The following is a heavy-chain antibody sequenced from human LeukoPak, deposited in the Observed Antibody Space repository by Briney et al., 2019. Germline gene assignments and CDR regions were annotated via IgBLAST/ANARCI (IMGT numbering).Heavy chain of an antibody. Sequence: SQTLSLTCTVSGGSISSGDYYWRWIRQPPGKGLEWIGYIYYSGSTYYNPSLKSRVTISVDTSKNQFSLKLSSVTAADTAVYYCARQYYYDSSEGWFDPWGQGTPVTVSS. V-gene: IGHV4-30-4*01. CDR2: IYYSGST. J-gene: IGHJ5*02. D-gene: IGHD3-22*01. CDR3: ARQYYYDSSEGWFDP. CDR1: GGSISSGDYY.